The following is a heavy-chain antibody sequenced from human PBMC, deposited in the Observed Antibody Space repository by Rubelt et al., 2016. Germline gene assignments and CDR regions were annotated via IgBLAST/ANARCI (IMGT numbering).Heavy chain of an antibody. CDR2: INHSGST. V-gene: IGHV4-34*01. J-gene: IGHJ6*02. D-gene: IGHD3-10*01. CDR3: ARDFTYYGSGSYYIRGAAPDYYYYGMDV. Sequence: EWIGEINHSGSTNYNPSLKSRVTISVDTSKNQFSLKLSSVTAEDTAVYYCARDFTYYGSGSYYIRGAAPDYYYYGMDVWGQGTTVTVSS.